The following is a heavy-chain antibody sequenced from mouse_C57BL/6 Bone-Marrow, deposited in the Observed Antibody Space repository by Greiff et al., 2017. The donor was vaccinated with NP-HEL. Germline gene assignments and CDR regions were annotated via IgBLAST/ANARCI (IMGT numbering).Heavy chain of an antibody. CDR2: ICGDGRT. J-gene: IGHJ3*01. D-gene: IGHD1-1*01. CDR1: GFSLTSYG. CDR3: SYYGGFAY. V-gene: IGHV2-3*01. Sequence: VQLVASGPGLVAPSQSLSITCTVSGFSLTSYGVSWVRQPPGKGLEWLGVICGDGRTTYHSAPISRLSISKDNSKSQVFLKLNSLQTDDTATYYCSYYGGFAYWGQGTLVTVSA.